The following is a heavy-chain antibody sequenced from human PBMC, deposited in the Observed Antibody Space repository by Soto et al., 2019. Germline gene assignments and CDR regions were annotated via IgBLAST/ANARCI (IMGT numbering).Heavy chain of an antibody. V-gene: IGHV4-59*01. D-gene: IGHD3-22*01. Sequence: QVQLQESGPGLVKPSETLSLTCTVSGGSISCYYWSWIRQPPGKGLEWIGYFYYSGFTNYNPSLKSLVTISVDTSKNQFSLKLSSVTAADTAVYYCARGYRQWLLLPLYYWGQGTLVTVSS. CDR1: GGSISCYY. CDR3: ARGYRQWLLLPLYY. J-gene: IGHJ4*02. CDR2: FYYSGFT.